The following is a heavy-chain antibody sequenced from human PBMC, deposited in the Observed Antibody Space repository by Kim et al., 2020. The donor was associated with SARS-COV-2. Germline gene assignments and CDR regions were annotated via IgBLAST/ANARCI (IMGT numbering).Heavy chain of an antibody. Sequence: SETLSLTCTVSGGSISSGGYYWSWIRQHPGKGLEWIGYIYYSGSTYYNPSLKRRVTISVDTPKNQFSLKLSSVTAADTAVYYCARGQGLITMIVVVVGAFDFWGQGTLVTVSS. D-gene: IGHD3-22*01. CDR3: ARGQGLITMIVVVVGAFDF. V-gene: IGHV4-31*03. CDR1: GGSISSGGYY. CDR2: IYYSGST. J-gene: IGHJ4*02.